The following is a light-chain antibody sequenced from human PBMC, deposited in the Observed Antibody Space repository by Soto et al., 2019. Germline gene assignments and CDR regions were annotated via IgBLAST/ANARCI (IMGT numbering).Light chain of an antibody. CDR2: AAS. CDR3: QQSYTTPLT. CDR1: QSIVSS. V-gene: IGKV1-39*01. J-gene: IGKJ4*01. Sequence: DIPMTQSPSSLSASVGDRVTITCRASQSIVSSLNWYQQKPGEAPKLLIYAASTLQSGVPSRVSSSRAGTDFTLTISSLQPEDFATYYCQQSYTTPLTFGGGTKVEIK.